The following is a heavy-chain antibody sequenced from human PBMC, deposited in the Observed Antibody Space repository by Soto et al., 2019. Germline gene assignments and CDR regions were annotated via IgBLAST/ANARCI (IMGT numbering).Heavy chain of an antibody. CDR3: ARDKITGLFDY. J-gene: IGHJ4*01. D-gene: IGHD2-8*02. Sequence: QVQLQQWGAGLLKPSETLSLTCAAYGGSVSGYYWTWIRQPPGTGLEWIGEINHSGSTNYNPSLKSRVTIAVDTSKNQFSLELTSVTAADTAVYYCARDKITGLFDYWGHGTLVTVSS. CDR2: INHSGST. V-gene: IGHV4-34*01. CDR1: GGSVSGYY.